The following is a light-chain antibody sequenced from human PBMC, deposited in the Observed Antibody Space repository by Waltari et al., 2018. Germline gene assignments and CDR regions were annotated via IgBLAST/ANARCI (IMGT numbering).Light chain of an antibody. Sequence: QLVLTQSPSASASLGASVKLTCPLSSGHSSNIIAWLQQQPGKGPRYLMQVNSDGSHRKGDEIPDRFSGSSSGAGRYLPISSLQSEDEADYYCETGGHGTWVFGGGTKLTVL. CDR1: SGHSSNI. V-gene: IGLV4-69*01. J-gene: IGLJ3*02. CDR3: ETGGHGTWV. CDR2: VNSDGSH.